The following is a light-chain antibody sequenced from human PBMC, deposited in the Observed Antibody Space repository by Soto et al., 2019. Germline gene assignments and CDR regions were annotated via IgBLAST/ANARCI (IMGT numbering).Light chain of an antibody. J-gene: IGLJ1*01. CDR3: GTWDNSLSIYV. CDR2: GDN. V-gene: IGLV1-51*02. CDR1: SSNIGNNY. Sequence: QSVLRQPPSVSAAPGQKVTISCSGTSSNIGNNYVSWYQHFPGTAPKLLIYGDNKRPSEIPDRFSGSKSGTSATLGITGLQTGDEADYYCGTWDNSLSIYVFATGTKVTVL.